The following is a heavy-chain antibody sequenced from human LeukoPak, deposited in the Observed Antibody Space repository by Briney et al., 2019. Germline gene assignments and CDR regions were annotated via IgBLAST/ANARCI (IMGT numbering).Heavy chain of an antibody. CDR3: ARVGYDYAWGSYRYPRACFDY. V-gene: IGHV3-7*01. Sequence: QAGGSLRLSCAPSGFTLSSFWMSWVRQAPGRGLEWVANIKQDGSEKYYVHSVRGRFTTSRDNAKNSLYLQMNSLRAEDTAVYYGARVGYDYAWGSYRYPRACFDYWGQGTMVTVSS. D-gene: IGHD3-16*02. CDR2: IKQDGSEK. CDR1: GFTLSSFW. J-gene: IGHJ4*02.